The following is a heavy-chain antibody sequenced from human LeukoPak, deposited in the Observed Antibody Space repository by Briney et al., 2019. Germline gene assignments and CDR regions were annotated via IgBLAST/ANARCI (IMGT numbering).Heavy chain of an antibody. J-gene: IGHJ4*02. D-gene: IGHD5-18*01. V-gene: IGHV3-74*01. CDR1: GFTFSSYC. Sequence: PGGSLRLSCAASGFTFSSYCMHWGRQAPGKGLVWVSRIKSDGSTTTYADSVKGRFTISRDNAKNTLYLQMNSLRAEDTAVYYCARVVDTHFDYWGQGTLVTVSS. CDR3: ARVVDTHFDY. CDR2: IKSDGSTT.